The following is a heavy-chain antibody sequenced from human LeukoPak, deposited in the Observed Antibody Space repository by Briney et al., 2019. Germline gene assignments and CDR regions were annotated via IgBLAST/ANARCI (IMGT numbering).Heavy chain of an antibody. V-gene: IGHV1-69*05. Sequence: AASVKVSCKASGGTFSSYAISWVRQAPGQGLEWMGGIIPIFGTANYAQKFQGRVTITTDESTSTAYMELSNLRSEDTAVYYCARDSNLRNRPFGYYYYYMDVWGKGTTVTVSS. D-gene: IGHD3-16*01. CDR3: ARDSNLRNRPFGYYYYYMDV. J-gene: IGHJ6*03. CDR1: GGTFSSYA. CDR2: IIPIFGTA.